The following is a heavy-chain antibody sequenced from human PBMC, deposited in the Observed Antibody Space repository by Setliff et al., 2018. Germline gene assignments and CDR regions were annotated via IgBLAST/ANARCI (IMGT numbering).Heavy chain of an antibody. CDR2: TSPYNGDT. J-gene: IGHJ4*02. CDR1: GYTFTSYG. Sequence: ASVKVSCKASGYTFTSYGITWVRQAPGQGLEWMGWTSPYNGDTRFAQKFQGRVTVTTDTPTSAGYLELRSLTSDDTAVYYCARSPPNRGSGSGWYGDFWGQGTLVTVSS. CDR3: ARSPPNRGSGSGWYGDF. D-gene: IGHD6-19*01. V-gene: IGHV1-18*04.